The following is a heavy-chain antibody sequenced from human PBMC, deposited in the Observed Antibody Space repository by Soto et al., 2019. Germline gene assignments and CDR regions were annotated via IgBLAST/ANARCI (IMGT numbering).Heavy chain of an antibody. Sequence: ASVKVSCKDSGDTFTGFYMHWVRQAPGQGLVWMGWINANSGGTNYAQKFRGRVTMTRDTSISTAYMELSRLPSDDTAVYYCARLVVRFDAFEVWGQCTTVTVS. CDR3: ARLVVRFDAFEV. V-gene: IGHV1-2*02. CDR1: GDTFTGFY. J-gene: IGHJ3*01. CDR2: INANSGGT. D-gene: IGHD2-2*01.